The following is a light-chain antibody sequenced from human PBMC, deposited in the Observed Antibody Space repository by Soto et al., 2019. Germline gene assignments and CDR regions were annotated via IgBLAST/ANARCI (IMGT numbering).Light chain of an antibody. CDR2: DAS. J-gene: IGKJ1*01. CDR3: QQYISYWT. Sequence: IEMAKSPYTLSGSLGDRVTITGRASQSISSWLAWYQQKPGKAPKFLIYDASNLESGVPSRFSGSGSGTEFTLTISSLQPDDFATYYCQQYISYWTSAQGAKVDIK. CDR1: QSISSW. V-gene: IGKV1-5*01.